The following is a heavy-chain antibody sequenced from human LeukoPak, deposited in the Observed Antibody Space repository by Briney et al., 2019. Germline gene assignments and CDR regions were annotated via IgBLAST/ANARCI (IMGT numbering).Heavy chain of an antibody. D-gene: IGHD1/OR15-1a*01. V-gene: IGHV1-69*13. J-gene: IGHJ4*02. CDR1: GDTFSSYA. CDR3: ARSNNVFFAGDH. CDR2: IIPMSGTT. Sequence: SVKVSCKASGDTFSSYAFSWVRQAPGQGPEWMGAIIPMSGTTHYAQNFQGRVTITSDESTRTVYLEVTGLRSEDTALYYCARSNNVFFAGDHWGQGTLVTVSS.